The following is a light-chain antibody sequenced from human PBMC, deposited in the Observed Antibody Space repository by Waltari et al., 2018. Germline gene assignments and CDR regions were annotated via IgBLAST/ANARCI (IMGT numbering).Light chain of an antibody. V-gene: IGLV2-14*03. CDR2: DVS. CDR1: SSDVGGYKY. Sequence: QSALTQPASVSGSPGQSITISCTGTSSDVGGYKYVSWYHQHPGKAPKLLIYDVSNRPSGVSNRFSGSKSGNTASLTISGLQAADEADYYCSSYTSSTVVFGGGTKLTVL. CDR3: SSYTSSTVV. J-gene: IGLJ3*02.